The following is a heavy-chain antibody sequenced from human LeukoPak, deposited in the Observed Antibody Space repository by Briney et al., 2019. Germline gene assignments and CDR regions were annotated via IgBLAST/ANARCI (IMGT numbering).Heavy chain of an antibody. CDR2: ITHSGST. D-gene: IGHD1-14*01. Sequence: SXXLSLTCAVYGGSFSDHYWSWIRQSPGKGLEWIGEITHSGSTSYNPSLNGRLTISKDASKNQFSLKLSFVTAADTAVYYCASVPLRDGHLPNHFDYWGQGTLVTVSS. CDR1: GGSFSDHY. CDR3: ASVPLRDGHLPNHFDY. V-gene: IGHV4-34*01. J-gene: IGHJ4*02.